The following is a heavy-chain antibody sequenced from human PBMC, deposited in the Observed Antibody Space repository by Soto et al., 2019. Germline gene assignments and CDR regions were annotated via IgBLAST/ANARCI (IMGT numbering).Heavy chain of an antibody. D-gene: IGHD6-13*01. Sequence: KAWWSLRLSCSASVFTCSSYSMNWFRQAPGKGLEWVSSISSSSSYIYYADSVKGRFTISRDNAKNSLYLQMNSLRAEDTAVYYCARLRYSSSWYYFDYWGQGTLVTVSS. CDR3: ARLRYSSSWYYFDY. V-gene: IGHV3-21*01. J-gene: IGHJ4*02. CDR2: ISSSSSYI. CDR1: VFTCSSYS.